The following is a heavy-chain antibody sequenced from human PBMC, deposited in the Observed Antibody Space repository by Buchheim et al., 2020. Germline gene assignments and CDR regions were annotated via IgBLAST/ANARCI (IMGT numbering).Heavy chain of an antibody. CDR1: GFTFSGYA. CDR2: IWYDGSNK. Sequence: VQLLESGGGLVQPGGSLRLSCAASGFTFSGYAMSWVRQAPGKGLEWVAVIWYDGSNKYYADSVKGRFTISRDNSKNTLYLQMNSLRAEDTAVYYCARDLARGSYYMDVWGKGTT. J-gene: IGHJ6*03. CDR3: ARDLARGSYYMDV. D-gene: IGHD3-10*01. V-gene: IGHV3-33*08.